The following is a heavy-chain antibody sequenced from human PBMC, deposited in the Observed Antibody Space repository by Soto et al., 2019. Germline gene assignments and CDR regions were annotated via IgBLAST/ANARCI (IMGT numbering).Heavy chain of an antibody. V-gene: IGHV1-18*01. J-gene: IGHJ5*02. CDR2: ISAYNGNT. Sequence: GASVKVSCKASGYTFTSYGISWVRQAPGQGLEWMGWISAYNGNTNYAQKLQGRVTMTTDTSTSTAYMELRSLRSDDTAVYYCARDPASSGWPQNWFDPWGQGTLVTVSS. CDR3: ARDPASSGWPQNWFDP. CDR1: GYTFTSYG. D-gene: IGHD6-19*01.